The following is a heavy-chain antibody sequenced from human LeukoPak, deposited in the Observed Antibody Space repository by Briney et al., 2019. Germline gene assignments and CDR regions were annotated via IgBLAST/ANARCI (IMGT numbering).Heavy chain of an antibody. Sequence: GGSLRLSCAASGFTFSSYGMHWVRQAPGKGLEWVAFIRYDGSNKYYADSVKGRFTISRDNSKNTLYLQMNSLRAEDTAVYYCAKVDVVVVAAWAPDYWGQGTLVTVPS. J-gene: IGHJ4*02. CDR2: IRYDGSNK. D-gene: IGHD2-15*01. V-gene: IGHV3-30*02. CDR1: GFTFSSYG. CDR3: AKVDVVVVAAWAPDY.